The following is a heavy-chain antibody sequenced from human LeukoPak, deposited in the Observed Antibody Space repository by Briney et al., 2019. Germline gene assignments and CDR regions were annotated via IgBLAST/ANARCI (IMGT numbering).Heavy chain of an antibody. CDR2: IIPIFGTA. CDR1: GGTLSSYA. J-gene: IGHJ4*02. D-gene: IGHD3-22*01. V-gene: IGHV1-69*13. CDR3: AREKSYDSSGYYYY. Sequence: ASVKVSCKSSGGTLSSYAISWVRQAPGQGLEWMGGIIPIFGTANYAQKFQGRVTITADESTSTAYMELSSLRSEDTAVYYCAREKSYDSSGYYYYWGQGTLVTVSS.